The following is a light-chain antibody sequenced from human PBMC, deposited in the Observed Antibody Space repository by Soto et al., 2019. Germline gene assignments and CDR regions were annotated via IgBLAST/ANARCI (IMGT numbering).Light chain of an antibody. J-gene: IGKJ2*01. CDR1: QSVSSN. CDR3: QQYNNWPYT. V-gene: IGKV3-15*01. Sequence: EIVMTQSPATLSVSPGERATLSCRASQSVSSNLAWYQQKPGQAPRLLIYGASSRATGIPARFSGSGSGTKFTLTISSLQSEDFAVCYCQQYNNWPYTFGQGTKLEIK. CDR2: GAS.